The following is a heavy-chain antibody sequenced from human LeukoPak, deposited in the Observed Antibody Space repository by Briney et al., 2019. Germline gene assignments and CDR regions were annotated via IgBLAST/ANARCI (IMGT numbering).Heavy chain of an antibody. Sequence: GGSLRLSCAASGFTFSGHWMYWVRQAPGKGLVWVSHINNDGSYIRYADSVKGRFTISRDNAKNSLYLQMNSLRAEDTAVYYCTSHTGTGDAFRPFHIWGQGTMVTVSS. CDR2: INNDGSYI. D-gene: IGHD2-21*02. CDR3: TSHTGTGDAFRPFHI. J-gene: IGHJ3*02. V-gene: IGHV3-74*01. CDR1: GFTFSGHW.